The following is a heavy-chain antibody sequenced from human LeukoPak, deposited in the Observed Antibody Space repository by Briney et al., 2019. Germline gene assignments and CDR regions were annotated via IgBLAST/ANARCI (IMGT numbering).Heavy chain of an antibody. V-gene: IGHV4-39*07. Sequence: SETLSLTCTVSGGSISSSSYYWGWIRQPPGKGLEWIGSIYYSGSTYYNPSLKSRVTISVDTSKNQFSLKLSSVTATDTAVYYCARGVTYDFWIDYWGQGSLVTVSS. J-gene: IGHJ4*02. CDR2: IYYSGST. D-gene: IGHD3-3*01. CDR3: ARGVTYDFWIDY. CDR1: GGSISSSSYY.